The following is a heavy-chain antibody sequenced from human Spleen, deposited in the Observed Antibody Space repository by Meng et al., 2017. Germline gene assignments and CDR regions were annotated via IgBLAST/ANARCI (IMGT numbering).Heavy chain of an antibody. CDR2: INRDSGGT. CDR1: GYTFTGYN. D-gene: IGHD5-18*01. V-gene: IGHV1-2*06. Sequence: ASVKVSCKASGYTFTGYNMHWVRQAPGQGLEWMGRINRDSGGTNYAQNFQGRVTMTRDTSISTTYMELSRLRSDDTAVYYCARGYSYGFDYWGQGSQVTVSS. CDR3: ARGYSYGFDY. J-gene: IGHJ4*02.